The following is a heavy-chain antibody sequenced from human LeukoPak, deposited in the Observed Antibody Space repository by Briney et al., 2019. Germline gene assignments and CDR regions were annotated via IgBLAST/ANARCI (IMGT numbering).Heavy chain of an antibody. V-gene: IGHV3-66*01. D-gene: IGHD3-3*01. Sequence: GGSLRLSCAASGFTVGNNYMNWVRQAPGKGLEWVSLIFSHGETAYADSVKSRFTISRDNSKNTLYLQTNGLRVEDTAVYYCSRYLPAVTIKAYAWGPGTLVTVSS. CDR1: GFTVGNNY. CDR3: SRYLPAVTIKAYA. J-gene: IGHJ4*02. CDR2: IFSHGET.